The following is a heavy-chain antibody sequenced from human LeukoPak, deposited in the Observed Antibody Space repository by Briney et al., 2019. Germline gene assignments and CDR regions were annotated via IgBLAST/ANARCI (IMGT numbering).Heavy chain of an antibody. CDR2: ISDSGGST. D-gene: IGHD1-26*01. CDR3: TGLYGGSYAY. CDR1: GFTLSSYA. J-gene: IGHJ4*02. V-gene: IGHV3-23*01. Sequence: GGSLRLSCTASGFTLSSYAMAWVRQAPGKGLDWVSTISDSGGSTFYADSVKGRFTISRDNSRNIVFLQINSLRAEDTAMYYCTGLYGGSYAYWGQGTRVTVSS.